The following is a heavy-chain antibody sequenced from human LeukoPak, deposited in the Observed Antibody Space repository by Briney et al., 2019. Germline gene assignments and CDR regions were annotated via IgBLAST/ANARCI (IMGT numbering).Heavy chain of an antibody. J-gene: IGHJ3*02. D-gene: IGHD4-17*01. CDR3: ARDTGGYGDGAFDI. CDR1: GGSISSYY. Sequence: KPSETLSLTCTVSGGSISSYYWSWIRQPPGKGLEWSGYIYYSGSTNYNPSLKSRVTISVDTSKNQFSLKLSSVTAADTAVYYCARDTGGYGDGAFDIWGQGTMVTVSS. V-gene: IGHV4-59*01. CDR2: IYYSGST.